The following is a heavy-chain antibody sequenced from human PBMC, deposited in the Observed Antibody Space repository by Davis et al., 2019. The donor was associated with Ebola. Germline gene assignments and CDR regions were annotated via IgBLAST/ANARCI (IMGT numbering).Heavy chain of an antibody. D-gene: IGHD3-16*01. CDR2: IRYDGRDK. V-gene: IGHV3-30*02. Sequence: PGGSLRPSWAASGFSFSGNNMHWVRQAPGKGLEWGTFIRYDGRDKYYPDSVKGRFTISRDNSKNTLYLQMNSLRAEDTAVYYCAKDSHWGIDYWGQGTLVTVST. J-gene: IGHJ4*02. CDR3: AKDSHWGIDY. CDR1: GFSFSGNN.